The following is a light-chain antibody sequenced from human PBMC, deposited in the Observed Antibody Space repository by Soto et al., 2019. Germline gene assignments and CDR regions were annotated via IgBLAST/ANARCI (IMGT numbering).Light chain of an antibody. V-gene: IGKV1-16*02. CDR2: AAS. CDR3: PQYNSYPYT. CDR1: QGISYY. J-gene: IGKJ2*01. Sequence: DIQMTQSPSSLSASVGDRVTITCRASQGISYYLVWFQQKPGKAPKCLIYAASSLQSGVPSKFSGSGSGTDFTVTISSLQTEDFETYYGPQYNSYPYTFGQGARLE.